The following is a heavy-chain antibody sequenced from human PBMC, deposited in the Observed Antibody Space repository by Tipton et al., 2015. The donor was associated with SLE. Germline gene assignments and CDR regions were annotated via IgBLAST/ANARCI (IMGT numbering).Heavy chain of an antibody. CDR2: ISRSTGTT. D-gene: IGHD3-3*01. V-gene: IGHV3-48*03. CDR3: ASHSPYNFWSGYFGY. Sequence: SLRLSCVASGFTLSNYEMSWVRQAPGKGLEWLSYISRSTGTTYSADSVKGRFTISRDNAKDLLHLHMSRLTAEDTAVYYCASHSPYNFWSGYFGYWGQGTLVTVSS. CDR1: GFTLSNYE. J-gene: IGHJ4*02.